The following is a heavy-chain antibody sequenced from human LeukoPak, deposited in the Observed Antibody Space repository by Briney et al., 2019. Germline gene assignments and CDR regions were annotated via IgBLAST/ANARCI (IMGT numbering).Heavy chain of an antibody. CDR3: ARESYDYVWGSYRPNWFDP. J-gene: IGHJ5*02. Sequence: GASVKVSCKASGGTFSSYAISWVRQAPGQGLEWMGRIIPIFGTANYAQKFQGRVTITTDESTSTAYMELSSLRSEDTAVYYCARESYDYVWGSYRPNWFDPWGQGTLVTVSS. CDR1: GGTFSSYA. CDR2: IIPIFGTA. D-gene: IGHD3-16*02. V-gene: IGHV1-69*05.